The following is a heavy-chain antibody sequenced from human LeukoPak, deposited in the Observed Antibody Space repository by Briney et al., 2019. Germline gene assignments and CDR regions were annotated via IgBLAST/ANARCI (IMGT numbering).Heavy chain of an antibody. CDR3: ARDSSGYYRIDY. V-gene: IGHV4-59*08. Sequence: SETLSLTCTVSGGSIISYYWSWIRQPPGKGLEWIGYVFHSGSTNYNPSLKSRVTISVDTSKNQFSLKLTSVTAADTAVYYCARDSSGYYRIDYWGQGTLVTVAS. CDR1: GGSIISYY. J-gene: IGHJ4*02. D-gene: IGHD3-22*01. CDR2: VFHSGST.